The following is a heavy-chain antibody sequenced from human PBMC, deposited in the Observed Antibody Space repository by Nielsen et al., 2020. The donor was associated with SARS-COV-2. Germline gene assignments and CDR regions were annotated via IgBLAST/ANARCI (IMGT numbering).Heavy chain of an antibody. J-gene: IGHJ4*02. V-gene: IGHV3-15*01. D-gene: IGHD3-3*01. CDR3: TTDRGVAIRPLFDS. CDR2: IKSKYDGGTT. Sequence: GESLKISCTLFGLSVTDAWMGWVRRAPGRGLEWIGRIKSKYDGGTTDYAAPIRDRVFVSRDESTNTVFLQMSSLMAEDTAVYYCTTDRGVAIRPLFDSWGQGTRVTVSS. CDR1: GLSVTDAW.